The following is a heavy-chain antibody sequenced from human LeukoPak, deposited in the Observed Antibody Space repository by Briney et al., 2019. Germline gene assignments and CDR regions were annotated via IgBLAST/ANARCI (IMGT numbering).Heavy chain of an antibody. Sequence: GRSLRLSCAASGFTFSSYAMHWVCQAPGKGLEWVAVISYDGSNKYYADSVKGRFTISRDNSKNTLYVQMNSLRAEDTAVYYCAREYSSGWYTVGYWGQGTLVTVSS. CDR1: GFTFSSYA. V-gene: IGHV3-30-3*01. CDR3: AREYSSGWYTVGY. D-gene: IGHD6-19*01. CDR2: ISYDGSNK. J-gene: IGHJ4*02.